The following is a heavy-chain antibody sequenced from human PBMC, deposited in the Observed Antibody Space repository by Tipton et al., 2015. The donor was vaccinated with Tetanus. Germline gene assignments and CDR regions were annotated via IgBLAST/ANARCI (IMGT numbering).Heavy chain of an antibody. CDR2: IHHTGST. V-gene: IGHV4-30-4*08. J-gene: IGHJ4*02. D-gene: IGHD3-9*01. CDR1: GDSISSGGPY. Sequence: TLSLTCTVSGDSISSGGPYWSWIRQFPGKGLEWMGYIHHTGSTYYNPSLKTRITLSVDTSKNQFSLELTSVTAADTAVYYCARHAGAGATIWGTDYWGQGTLVTVSS. CDR3: ARHAGAGATIWGTDY.